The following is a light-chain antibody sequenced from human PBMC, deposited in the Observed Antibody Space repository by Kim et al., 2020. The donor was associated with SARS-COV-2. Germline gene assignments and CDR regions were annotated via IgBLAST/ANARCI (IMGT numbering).Light chain of an antibody. CDR2: DKN. Sequence: SSELTQDPAVSVALGQTVRITCQGDSLRRFYASWYQQKPGQAPARVIYDKNNRPSGIPDRFSGSSSGNTASLTITGTQAEDEADYYCSSWDSSANHWVFGGGTQLTVL. V-gene: IGLV3-19*02. CDR1: SLRRFY. CDR3: SSWDSSANHWV. J-gene: IGLJ3*02.